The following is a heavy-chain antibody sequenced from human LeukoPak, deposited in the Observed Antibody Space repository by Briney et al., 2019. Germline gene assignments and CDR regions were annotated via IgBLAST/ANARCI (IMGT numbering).Heavy chain of an antibody. J-gene: IGHJ4*02. D-gene: IGHD2-8*01. CDR3: ARVAGYCTNGVCYKYYFDY. Sequence: GGSLRLSCAASGFTFSSYAMSWVRQAPGKGLEWVSAISGSGGSTYYADSVKGRFTISRDNAKNSLYLQMNSLRAEDTAVYYCARVAGYCTNGVCYKYYFDYWGQGTLVTVSS. CDR1: GFTFSSYA. CDR2: ISGSGGST. V-gene: IGHV3-23*01.